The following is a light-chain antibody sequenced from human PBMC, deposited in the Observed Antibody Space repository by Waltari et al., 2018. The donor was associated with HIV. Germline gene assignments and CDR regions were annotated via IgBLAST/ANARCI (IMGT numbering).Light chain of an antibody. J-gene: IGKJ4*01. CDR3: HQYFSDPLN. CDR2: SAF. CDR1: QDIGNS. V-gene: IGKV1-NL1*01. Sequence: DIQMTQSPSSLSASVGDRVIITCRASQDIGNSLSWYQQKPGRAPKLLVYSAFLLQRGTPTRFIGSGSGTEYSLTITSLQPEDFATYYCHQYFSDPLNFGGGTKVEI.